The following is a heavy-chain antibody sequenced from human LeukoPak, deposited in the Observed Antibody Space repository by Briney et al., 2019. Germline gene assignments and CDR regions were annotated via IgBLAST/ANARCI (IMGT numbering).Heavy chain of an antibody. CDR2: IYNSGST. V-gene: IGHV4-4*07. Sequence: SGTLSLTCTVSGGSISSYYWSWIRQPAGKGLEWIGRIYNSGSTNYNPSLKSRVTMSVDTSKNQFSLKLSSVTAADTAVYYCARGTHTPYSSSAGGDYYFDCWGQGTLVTVSS. D-gene: IGHD6-6*01. J-gene: IGHJ4*02. CDR1: GGSISSYY. CDR3: ARGTHTPYSSSAGGDYYFDC.